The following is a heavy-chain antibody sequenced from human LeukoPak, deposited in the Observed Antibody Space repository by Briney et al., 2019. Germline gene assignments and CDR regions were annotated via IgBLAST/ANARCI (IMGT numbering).Heavy chain of an antibody. D-gene: IGHD2-2*01. V-gene: IGHV3-30*02. CDR1: GFTFSSYG. J-gene: IGHJ5*02. CDR3: ARDRVVPAENWFDP. CDR2: IRYDGSNK. Sequence: PGGSLRLSCAASGFTFSSYGMHWVRQAPGKGLEWVAFIRYDGSNKYYADSVKGRFTISRDNSKNTLYLQMNSLRAEDTAVYYCARDRVVPAENWFDPWGQGTLVTVSS.